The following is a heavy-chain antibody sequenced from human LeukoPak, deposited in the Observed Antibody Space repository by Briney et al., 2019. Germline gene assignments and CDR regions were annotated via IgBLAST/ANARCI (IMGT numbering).Heavy chain of an antibody. CDR2: ILQDVSNK. J-gene: IGHJ4*02. D-gene: IGHD3-22*01. CDR1: GFSFSDYG. CDR3: AKDLDSSGHSY. V-gene: IGHV3-30*18. Sequence: GGSLRLSCAASGFSFSDYGMHWVRQAPGRGLEWVAVILQDVSNKYYADSVRGRFTVSRDNSRNTLYLQMNSLREEDTAVYYCAKDLDSSGHSYWGQGTLVTVST.